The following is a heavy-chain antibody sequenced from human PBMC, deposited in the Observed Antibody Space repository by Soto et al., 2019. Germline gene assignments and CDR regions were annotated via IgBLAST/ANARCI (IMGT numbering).Heavy chain of an antibody. CDR1: GFTFRSYA. CDR3: AKRTVGWYFDL. D-gene: IGHD4-17*01. Sequence: EVQLFESGGGLGQPGGSLRLSCAASGFTFRSYAMSWVRQAPGKGLEWVSAISGGGGSTYYSDSVKGRFTISRDNPKNTRYLQMNSLRAEDTAVYYCAKRTVGWYFDLWGRGTLVTVSS. J-gene: IGHJ2*01. CDR2: ISGGGGST. V-gene: IGHV3-23*01.